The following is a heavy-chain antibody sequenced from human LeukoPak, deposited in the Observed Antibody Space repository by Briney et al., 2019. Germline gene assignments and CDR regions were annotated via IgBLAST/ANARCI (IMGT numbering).Heavy chain of an antibody. V-gene: IGHV3-7*01. Sequence: GGSLRLSCVSSGFTFRSYWMSWVRQAPGKGLEWVANIKKDGSEKYYVDSVKGRFTISRDNAQNSLYLQMNSLRAEDTAVYYCASVKGGYDLNYFDYWGQGTLVTVSS. J-gene: IGHJ4*02. D-gene: IGHD5-12*01. CDR1: GFTFRSYW. CDR3: ASVKGGYDLNYFDY. CDR2: IKKDGSEK.